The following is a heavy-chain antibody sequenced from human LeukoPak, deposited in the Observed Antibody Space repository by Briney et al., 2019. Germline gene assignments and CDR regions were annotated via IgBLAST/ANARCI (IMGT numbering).Heavy chain of an antibody. V-gene: IGHV1-18*01. D-gene: IGHD5-12*01. CDR2: ISAYNGNT. Sequence: ASVKVSCNASGYTFTSYGISWVRQAPGQGLEWMGWISAYNGNTSYAQKLQGRVTMTTDTSTSTAYMELRSLRSDDTAVYYCAREYGGGGYSGYDIYYFDYWGQGTLVTVSS. CDR3: AREYGGGGYSGYDIYYFDY. CDR1: GYTFTSYG. J-gene: IGHJ4*02.